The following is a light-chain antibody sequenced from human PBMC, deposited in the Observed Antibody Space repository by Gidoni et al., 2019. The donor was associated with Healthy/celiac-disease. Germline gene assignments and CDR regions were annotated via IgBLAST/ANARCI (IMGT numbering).Light chain of an antibody. Sequence: DIHMTQPPSSLSASVGDRVTNTCRASQGISNFLAWYQQKPRKVPKLLIYAASTLQSGVPSRFSASGSGTDFTLTITSLQAEDVATYYCQKYNSAPFTFGPGTKVDIK. V-gene: IGKV1-27*01. J-gene: IGKJ3*01. CDR2: AAS. CDR3: QKYNSAPFT. CDR1: QGISNF.